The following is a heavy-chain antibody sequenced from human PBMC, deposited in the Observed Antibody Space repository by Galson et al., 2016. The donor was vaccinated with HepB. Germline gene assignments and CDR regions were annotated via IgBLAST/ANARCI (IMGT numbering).Heavy chain of an antibody. CDR2: IYPGDSDT. CDR3: ARRQNDAFDI. V-gene: IGHV5-51*01. Sequence: QSGAEVKKSGESLKISCRGFGYSFTTYWIGWVRQKPGKGLEWMGIIYPGDSDTRYNPSFQGQVTISADKSISTAYLQWSSLKASDTAMYYCARRQNDAFDIWGQGAMVTVSS. J-gene: IGHJ3*02. CDR1: GYSFTTYW.